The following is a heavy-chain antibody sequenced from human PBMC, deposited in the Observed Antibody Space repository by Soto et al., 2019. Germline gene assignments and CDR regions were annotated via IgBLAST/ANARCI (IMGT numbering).Heavy chain of an antibody. V-gene: IGHV4-4*02. D-gene: IGHD2-21*01. Sequence: LSLTCGVSGGSVISSSWWTWLRQSPGKGLEWIGEIYHAGSPNYNPSFQSRVIISLDKSKNNFSLRLTSVTAADAAIYYCARGSSFRGDFDIWGQGTTVTVSS. CDR3: ARGSSFRGDFDI. J-gene: IGHJ3*02. CDR2: IYHAGSP. CDR1: GGSVISSSW.